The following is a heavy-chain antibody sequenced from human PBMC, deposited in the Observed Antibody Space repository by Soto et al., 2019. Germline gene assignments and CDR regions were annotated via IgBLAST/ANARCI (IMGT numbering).Heavy chain of an antibody. V-gene: IGHV3-23*01. CDR1: AFTFSSYA. CDR2: VSGSGDST. CDR3: AKGRARDCHGCTRDY. Sequence: EVQLLESGGGLAQPGGSLRLSCAASAFTFSSYAMSWVRQAPGKGLEWVSAVSGSGDSTYYADSVKGRYTISRDNSKNRRYLQMNSRRAEDRAVYYCAKGRARDCHGCTRDYWGQGTLVTVST. J-gene: IGHJ4*02. D-gene: IGHD2-21*02.